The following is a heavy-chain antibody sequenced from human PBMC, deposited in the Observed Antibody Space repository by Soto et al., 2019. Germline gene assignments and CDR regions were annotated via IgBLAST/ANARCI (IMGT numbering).Heavy chain of an antibody. D-gene: IGHD3-22*01. J-gene: IGHJ4*02. CDR1: GFTFSSYG. Sequence: GWSLRLSCAASGFTFSSYGMHWVRQAPGKGLEWVAVIWYDGSNKYYADSVKGRFTISRDNSKNTLYLQMNSLRAEDTAVYYCARFYYYDSSGYSPIGYWGQGTLVTVSS. CDR2: IWYDGSNK. V-gene: IGHV3-33*01. CDR3: ARFYYYDSSGYSPIGY.